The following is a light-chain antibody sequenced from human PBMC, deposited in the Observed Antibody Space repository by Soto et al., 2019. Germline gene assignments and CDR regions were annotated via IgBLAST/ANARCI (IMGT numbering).Light chain of an antibody. J-gene: IGLJ1*01. CDR3: SSYTTSSTPYV. CDR2: DVT. Sequence: QPVLTQPASVSGSPGQSITISCTGTSSDVGGYNYVSWYQQHPVKAPKLMIYDVTNRPSGISDRFSGSKSGNTASLTISGFQAEDEADYYCSSYTTSSTPYVFGTGTKLTVL. V-gene: IGLV2-14*03. CDR1: SSDVGGYNY.